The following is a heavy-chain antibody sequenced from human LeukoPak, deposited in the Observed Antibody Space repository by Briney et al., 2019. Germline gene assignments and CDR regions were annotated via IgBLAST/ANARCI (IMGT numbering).Heavy chain of an antibody. CDR2: IYYSGST. CDR1: GGSIRGSSYY. V-gene: IGHV4-39*07. J-gene: IGHJ4*02. Sequence: SETLSLTCTVSGGSIRGSSYYWGWIRQPPGKGLEWIGSIYYSGSTYYNPSLKSRVTISVDTSKNQSSLKLSSVTAADTAVYYCARDSLNYGSGSFAYFDYWGQGTLVTVSS. D-gene: IGHD3-10*01. CDR3: ARDSLNYGSGSFAYFDY.